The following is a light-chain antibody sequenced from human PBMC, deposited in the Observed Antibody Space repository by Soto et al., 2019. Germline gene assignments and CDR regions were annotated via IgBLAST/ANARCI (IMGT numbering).Light chain of an antibody. CDR3: QQYGCSPVP. J-gene: IGKJ1*01. Sequence: QSADSVSVSHRERATLSCMAGQSVRTNLAWYQHKPGQAPRLLIYGASTRATGIPARFSGSGSGTDFTLTISRLEPEDFTVYYCQQYGCSPVPFCQGTKVDIK. CDR2: GAS. CDR1: QSVRTN. V-gene: IGKV3-20*01.